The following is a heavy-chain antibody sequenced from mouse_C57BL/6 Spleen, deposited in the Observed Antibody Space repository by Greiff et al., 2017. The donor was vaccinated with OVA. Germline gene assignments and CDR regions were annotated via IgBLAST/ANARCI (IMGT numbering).Heavy chain of an antibody. D-gene: IGHD1-1*01. CDR2: IYPGSGST. J-gene: IGHJ1*03. CDR3: ARGDYGTRYVDV. Sequence: QVQLQQPGAELVKPGASVKMSCKASGYTFTSYWITWVKQRPGQGLEWIGDIYPGSGSTNYNEKFKSKATLTVDTSSSTAYMQLTSLTSENSAVYDCARGDYGTRYVDVWGTGTTVTVSS. V-gene: IGHV1-55*01. CDR1: GYTFTSYW.